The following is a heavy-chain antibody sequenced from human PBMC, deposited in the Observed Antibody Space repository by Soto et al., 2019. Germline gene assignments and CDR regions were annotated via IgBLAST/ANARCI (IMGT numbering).Heavy chain of an antibody. CDR3: ARDSGDYSLWGAFDI. J-gene: IGHJ3*02. D-gene: IGHD3-16*01. Sequence: ASVKVSCKASGYTFTGYYMHWVRQAPGQGLEWMGWINPNSGGTNYAQKFQGWVTMTRDTSISTAYMELSRLRSDDTAVYYCARDSGDYSLWGAFDIWGQGTMVTVSS. CDR1: GYTFTGYY. V-gene: IGHV1-2*04. CDR2: INPNSGGT.